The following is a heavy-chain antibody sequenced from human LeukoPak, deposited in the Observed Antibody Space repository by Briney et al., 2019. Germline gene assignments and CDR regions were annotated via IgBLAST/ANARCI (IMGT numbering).Heavy chain of an antibody. CDR2: ISNDGRDK. Sequence: GGSLRLSCAASGFTFSTYGMHWVRQAPGKGLEWVAVISNDGRDKKFRDSVKGRFTISRDNSDNTLYLQMNSLRPEDTAVYYCAKDLRPGAAGYYFDNWGQGTQVTVSS. CDR3: AKDLRPGAAGYYFDN. CDR1: GFTFSTYG. J-gene: IGHJ4*02. V-gene: IGHV3-30*18. D-gene: IGHD2-15*01.